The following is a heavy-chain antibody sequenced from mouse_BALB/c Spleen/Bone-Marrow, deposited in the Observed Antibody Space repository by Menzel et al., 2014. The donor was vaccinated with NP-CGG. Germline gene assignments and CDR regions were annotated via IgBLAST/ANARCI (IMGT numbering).Heavy chain of an antibody. Sequence: EVQLVESGAELVKPGASVKLSCTASGFNVKDTYMHWVMQRPEQGLEWIGRIDPANGNTKYDPKFQGKATITADTSSNTAYLQLSSLTSEDTAVYYCARGSDGFAYWGQGTLVTASA. V-gene: IGHV14-3*02. CDR2: IDPANGNT. J-gene: IGHJ3*01. CDR1: GFNVKDTY. CDR3: ARGSDGFAY.